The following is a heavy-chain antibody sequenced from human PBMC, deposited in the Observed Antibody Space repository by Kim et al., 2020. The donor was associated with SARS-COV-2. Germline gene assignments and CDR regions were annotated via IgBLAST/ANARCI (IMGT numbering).Heavy chain of an antibody. D-gene: IGHD2-2*01. V-gene: IGHV4-34*01. CDR2: INHSGST. CDR1: GGSFSGYY. J-gene: IGHJ6*02. CDR3: ARVRLPAYGMDV. Sequence: SETLSLTCAVYGGSFSGYYWSWIRQPPGKGLEWIGEINHSGSTNYNPSLKSRVTISVDTSKNQFSLKLSSVTAADTAVYYCARVRLPAYGMDVWGQGTTVTVSS.